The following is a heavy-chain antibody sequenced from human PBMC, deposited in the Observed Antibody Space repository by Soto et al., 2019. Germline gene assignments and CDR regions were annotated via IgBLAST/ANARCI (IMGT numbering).Heavy chain of an antibody. V-gene: IGHV3-23*05. J-gene: IGHJ3*01. CDR1: GFTFSNYD. CDR2: LYRGGVA. Sequence: PGGSLRLSCAASGFTFSNYDMTWVRQAPGKGLEWVSALYRGGVAYYADAVKGRFIVSRGNPENTLYLQMTSLGADDSAIYYCARALVEVPAHPRLDAFDLWGQGTVVTVSS. CDR3: ARALVEVPAHPRLDAFDL. D-gene: IGHD2-2*01.